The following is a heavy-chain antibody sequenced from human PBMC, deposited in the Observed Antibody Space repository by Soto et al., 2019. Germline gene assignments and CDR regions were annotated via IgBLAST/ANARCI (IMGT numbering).Heavy chain of an antibody. J-gene: IGHJ4*02. CDR2: ISSSSSTI. D-gene: IGHD3-3*01. CDR1: GFTFSSYS. Sequence: GGSLRLSCAASGFTFSSYSMNWVRQAPGKGLEWVSYISSSSSTIYYADSVKGRFTISRDNVKNSLYLQMNSLRAEDTAVYYCARAPLRFLEWLDSSPFDYWGQGTLVTVSS. CDR3: ARAPLRFLEWLDSSPFDY. V-gene: IGHV3-48*01.